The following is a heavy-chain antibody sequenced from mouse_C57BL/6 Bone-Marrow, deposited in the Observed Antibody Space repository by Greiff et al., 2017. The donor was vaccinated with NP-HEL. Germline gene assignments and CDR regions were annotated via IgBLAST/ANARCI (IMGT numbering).Heavy chain of an antibody. CDR2: IYPGGGYT. CDR1: GYTFTNYW. D-gene: IGHD2-4*01. CDR3: ARRTPDYGYAMDY. Sequence: VMLVESGAELVRPGTSVKMSCKASGYTFTNYWIGWAKQRPGHGLEWIGDIYPGGGYTNYNEKFKGKATLTADKSSSTAYMQFSSLTSEDSAIYYCARRTPDYGYAMDYWGQGTSVTVSS. J-gene: IGHJ4*01. V-gene: IGHV1-63*01.